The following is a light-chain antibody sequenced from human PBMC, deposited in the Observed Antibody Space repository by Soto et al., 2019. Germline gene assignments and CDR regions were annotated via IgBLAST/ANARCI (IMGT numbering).Light chain of an antibody. Sequence: EIVLAQSPGTLSLTPGERATLSCRASQSVSTYLAWYQQKTGQTPRLLIYDASNRATGIPARFSGSGSGTDFTLTISSLEPEDFAVYCCQQRGFLPLTFGGGTIV. J-gene: IGKJ4*01. CDR1: QSVSTY. CDR2: DAS. V-gene: IGKV3-11*01. CDR3: QQRGFLPLT.